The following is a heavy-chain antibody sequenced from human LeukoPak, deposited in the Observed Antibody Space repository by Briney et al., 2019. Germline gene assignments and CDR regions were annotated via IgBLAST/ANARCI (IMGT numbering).Heavy chain of an antibody. Sequence: SETLSLTCTVSGGSISSSSYYWGWIRRHPGKGLEWIGSIYYSGSTYYNPSLKSRVTISGDTSKNQFSLKLSSVTAADTAVYYCARHYSGYDHWGQGTLVAVSS. CDR2: IYYSGST. V-gene: IGHV4-39*01. CDR3: ARHYSGYDH. J-gene: IGHJ4*02. CDR1: GGSISSSSYY. D-gene: IGHD5-12*01.